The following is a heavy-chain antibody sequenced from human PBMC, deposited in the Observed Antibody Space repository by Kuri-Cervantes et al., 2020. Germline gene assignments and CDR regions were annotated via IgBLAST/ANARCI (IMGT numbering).Heavy chain of an antibody. V-gene: IGHV3-33*01. Sequence: GGSLRLSCAASGFTFSSYGMHWVRQAPGKGLEWVAVIWYDGSNKYYADSVKGRFTISRDNSKNTLYLQMNSLRAEDTAVYYCARDIWFGEFRKGFDYWGQGTLVTVSS. CDR2: IWYDGSNK. D-gene: IGHD3-10*01. J-gene: IGHJ4*02. CDR3: ARDIWFGEFRKGFDY. CDR1: GFTFSSYG.